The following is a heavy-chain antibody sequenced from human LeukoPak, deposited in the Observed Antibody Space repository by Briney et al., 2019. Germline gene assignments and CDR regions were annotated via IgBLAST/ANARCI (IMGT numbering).Heavy chain of an antibody. CDR1: RFTFSNYW. V-gene: IGHV3-7*03. CDR2: INQDGSKK. D-gene: IGHD4-17*01. J-gene: IGHJ4*02. Sequence: GALRLSCVASRFTFSNYWMSWVRQAPGKGLEWVANINQDGSKKVYADSMKGRFTISRDNSKNTLYLQMNSLRAEDTAVYYCAKGFSTTVTRPFFDYWGQGTLVTVSS. CDR3: AKGFSTTVTRPFFDY.